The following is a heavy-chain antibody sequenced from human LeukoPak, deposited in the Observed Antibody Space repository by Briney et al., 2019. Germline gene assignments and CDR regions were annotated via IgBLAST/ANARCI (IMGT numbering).Heavy chain of an antibody. D-gene: IGHD4-23*01. Sequence: GGSLRLSCAASGFTFSSYEMNWVRQAPGKGLEWVSYISTSGSTKYYADSVKGRFTISRDNSKNTLYLQMSSLRAEDTAVYYCAKALDDGGNPWEYYFDYWGQGTLVTVSS. V-gene: IGHV3-48*03. J-gene: IGHJ4*02. CDR2: ISTSGSTK. CDR3: AKALDDGGNPWEYYFDY. CDR1: GFTFSSYE.